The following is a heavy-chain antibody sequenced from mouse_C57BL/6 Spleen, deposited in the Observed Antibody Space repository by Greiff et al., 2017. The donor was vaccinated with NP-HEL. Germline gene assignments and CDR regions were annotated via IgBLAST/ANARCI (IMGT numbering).Heavy chain of an antibody. V-gene: IGHV1-61*01. Sequence: QVQLQQSGAELVRPGSSVKLSCKASGYTFTSYWMDWVKQRPGQGLEWIGNIYPSDSETHYNQKFKDKATLTVDKSSSTAYMQLSSLTSEDSAVYYCARDYRYAMDYWGQGTSVTVSS. CDR2: IYPSDSET. CDR3: ARDYRYAMDY. CDR1: GYTFTSYW. D-gene: IGHD2-13*01. J-gene: IGHJ4*01.